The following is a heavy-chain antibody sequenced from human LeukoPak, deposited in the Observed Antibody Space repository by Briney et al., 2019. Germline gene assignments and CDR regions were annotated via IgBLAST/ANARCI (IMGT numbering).Heavy chain of an antibody. D-gene: IGHD6-13*01. J-gene: IGHJ4*02. CDR3: ARQSGPYASRWFDY. CDR2: IYYSGST. V-gene: IGHV4-39*01. Sequence: SETRSLTCTVSGGSISSSSYYWCWISQPPGKGLEWIGSIYYSGSTYYNPSLESRVTISVDTSKNQFSLKLSSVTAADTAVYYCARQSGPYASRWFDYWGQGTLVTVSS. CDR1: GGSISSSSYY.